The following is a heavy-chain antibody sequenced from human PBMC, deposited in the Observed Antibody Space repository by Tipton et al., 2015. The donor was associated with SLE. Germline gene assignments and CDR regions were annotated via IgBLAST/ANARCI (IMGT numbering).Heavy chain of an antibody. CDR2: IYYSGST. J-gene: IGHJ5*02. Sequence: TLSLTCTVSGGSISSHYWSWIRQPPGKGLEWIGYIYYSGSTNYNPSLKSRVTISVDTSKNQFSLKLSSVTAADTAVYYCARGVIAAAGWFDPWGQGSLVTVSS. V-gene: IGHV4-59*11. CDR3: ARGVIAAAGWFDP. D-gene: IGHD6-13*01. CDR1: GGSISSHY.